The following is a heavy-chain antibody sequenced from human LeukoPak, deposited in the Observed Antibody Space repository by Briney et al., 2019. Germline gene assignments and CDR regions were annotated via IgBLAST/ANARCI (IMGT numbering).Heavy chain of an antibody. Sequence: GGSLRPSCAASGFTVSSNDMSWVRQAPGKGLEWVSVIYSGGRTFYADSVKGRFTISRDNSKNTLYLQMNSLRAEDTAVYYCAIYDSSGYYNYWGQGTLVTVSS. CDR2: IYSGGRT. J-gene: IGHJ4*02. D-gene: IGHD3-22*01. CDR1: GFTVSSND. V-gene: IGHV3-53*01. CDR3: AIYDSSGYYNY.